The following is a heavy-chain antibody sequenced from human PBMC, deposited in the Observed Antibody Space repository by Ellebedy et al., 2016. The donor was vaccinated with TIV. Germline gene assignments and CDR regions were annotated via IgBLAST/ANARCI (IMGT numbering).Heavy chain of an antibody. D-gene: IGHD7-27*01. CDR1: GGSISSGGYY. CDR2: ICYSGST. Sequence: SETLSLTCTVSGGSISSGGYYWSWIRQPPGKGLEWIGSICYSGSTYYNPSLKSRVTISVDTSKNQFSLKLSSVTAADTAVYYCARGAPTGAPANMDVWGQGTTVTVSS. CDR3: ARGAPTGAPANMDV. V-gene: IGHV4-39*07. J-gene: IGHJ6*02.